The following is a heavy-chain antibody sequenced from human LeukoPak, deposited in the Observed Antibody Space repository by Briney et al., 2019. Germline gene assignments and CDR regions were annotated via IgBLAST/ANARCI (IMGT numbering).Heavy chain of an antibody. J-gene: IGHJ4*02. CDR3: ARERGRSEYYDFWSGYDY. V-gene: IGHV1-2*02. Sequence: ASVTVSCKASGYTFTGYYMHWVRQAPGQGLEWMGWINPNSGGTNYGQKFQGRVTMTRDTSISTAYMELSRLRSDDTAVYYCARERGRSEYYDFWSGYDYWGQGTLVTVSS. CDR1: GYTFTGYY. CDR2: INPNSGGT. D-gene: IGHD3-3*01.